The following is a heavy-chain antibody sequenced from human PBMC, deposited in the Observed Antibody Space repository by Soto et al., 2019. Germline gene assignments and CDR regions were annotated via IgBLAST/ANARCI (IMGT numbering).Heavy chain of an antibody. V-gene: IGHV4-31*03. D-gene: IGHD5-12*01. Sequence: QVQLQESGPGLVKPSQTLSLTCTVSGGSVRSDRYYWSWIRQRPGKGLEWIGYIYFSGDAYYTPSRXSRXAISVDTSKNQFSLKLNSVTAADTVVYYCASGVIVPTTLVHWGQGALVTVSP. CDR1: GGSVRSDRYY. J-gene: IGHJ4*01. CDR2: IYFSGDA. CDR3: ASGVIVPTTLVH.